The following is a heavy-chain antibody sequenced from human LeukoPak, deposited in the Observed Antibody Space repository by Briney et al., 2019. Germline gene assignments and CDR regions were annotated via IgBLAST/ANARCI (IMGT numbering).Heavy chain of an antibody. CDR1: GFAVSADY. D-gene: IGHD3-10*02. V-gene: IGHV3-53*01. Sequence: GGSLRLSCAASGFAVSADYMTWVRQAPGKGLEWVSVIYSGGSTYYADSVKGRFTISRDNAKNSLYLQMNSLRAEDTAVYYCAELGITMIGGVWGKGTTVTISS. CDR2: IYSGGST. CDR3: AELGITMIGGV. J-gene: IGHJ6*04.